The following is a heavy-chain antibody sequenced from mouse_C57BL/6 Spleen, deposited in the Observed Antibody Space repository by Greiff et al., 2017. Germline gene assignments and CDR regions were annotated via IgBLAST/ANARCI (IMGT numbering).Heavy chain of an antibody. Sequence: VQLQQSGAELVKPGASVKLSCTASGFNIKDYYMHWVKQRTEQGLEWIGRIDPEDGGTKYAPKFQGKATITADTSSNTAYLQLSSLTSEDTAVYYCAIWDYYGSSYWYFDVWGTGTTVTVSS. CDR2: IDPEDGGT. CDR1: GFNIKDYY. CDR3: AIWDYYGSSYWYFDV. J-gene: IGHJ1*03. D-gene: IGHD1-1*01. V-gene: IGHV14-2*01.